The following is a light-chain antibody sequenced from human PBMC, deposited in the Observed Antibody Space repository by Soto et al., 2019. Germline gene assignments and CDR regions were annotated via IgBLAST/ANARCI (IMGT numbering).Light chain of an antibody. Sequence: EVVMTQSPATLSVSPGERVTLSCRASQSVRSNLAWYLQKPGQAPRLLIYGASTRATGIPARFSGSGSGTEFTLTISSRQSEDVEVYYCQQYNNWPPLTFGGGTKVEIK. CDR2: GAS. J-gene: IGKJ4*01. CDR3: QQYNNWPPLT. V-gene: IGKV3-15*01. CDR1: QSVRSN.